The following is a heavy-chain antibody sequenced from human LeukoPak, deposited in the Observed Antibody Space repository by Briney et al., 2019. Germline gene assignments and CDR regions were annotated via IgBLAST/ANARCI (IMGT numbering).Heavy chain of an antibody. V-gene: IGHV4-4*02. CDR1: GGSISSSNW. Sequence: SGTLSLTCAVSGGSISSSNWWSWVRQPPGKGLEWIGEIYHSGSTNYNPSLKSRVTISVDKSKNQFSLKLSSVTAADTAVYYCARDSYYYDSSGYYPAFDIWGQGTMVTVSS. J-gene: IGHJ3*02. CDR2: IYHSGST. D-gene: IGHD3-22*01. CDR3: ARDSYYYDSSGYYPAFDI.